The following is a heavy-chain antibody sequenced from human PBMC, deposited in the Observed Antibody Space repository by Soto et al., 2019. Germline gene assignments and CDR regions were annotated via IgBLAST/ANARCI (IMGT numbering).Heavy chain of an antibody. Sequence: EVQLLESGGGLVQPGGSLRLSCAASGFTFSSYAMSWVRQAPGKGLEWVSAISGSGGSRYYADSVKGRFTISRDNSKNTLYLRMNSLRAEDTAVYYCAKDEVGAGYYYYFGVDVWGQGTTVTVSS. V-gene: IGHV3-23*01. J-gene: IGHJ6*02. CDR3: AKDEVGAGYYYYFGVDV. CDR2: ISGSGGSR. D-gene: IGHD1-26*01. CDR1: GFTFSSYA.